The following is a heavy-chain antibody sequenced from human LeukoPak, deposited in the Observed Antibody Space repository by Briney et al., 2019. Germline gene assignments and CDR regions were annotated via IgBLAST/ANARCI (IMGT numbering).Heavy chain of an antibody. CDR3: AFSPLGFSYGFDY. CDR2: VSDTGGST. Sequence: QVGGSVPHSCAASGFTFGPYAMNWVRQAPGKGLEWVSAVSDTGGSTYYAASVRGRFSIYRDDSQSTLYLQMNNLRADDSAIYYCAFSPLGFSYGFDYWGQGTLVSVSS. J-gene: IGHJ4*02. V-gene: IGHV3-23*01. CDR1: GFTFGPYA. D-gene: IGHD5-18*01.